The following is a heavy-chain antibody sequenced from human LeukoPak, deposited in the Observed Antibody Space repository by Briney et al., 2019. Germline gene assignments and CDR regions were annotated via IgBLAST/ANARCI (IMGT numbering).Heavy chain of an antibody. CDR3: ARDPLRYLRVGHYDY. J-gene: IGHJ4*02. D-gene: IGHD3-9*01. CDR1: GFNFSNSA. Sequence: GGSLRLSCAASGFNFSNSAMNWVRQVPGKGLEWVSSIDYDSSHIYYAASVRGRFTISRDNARNPVYLQMNSLRVEDTAVYYCARDPLRYLRVGHYDYWGQGTLVAVSS. CDR2: IDYDSSHI. V-gene: IGHV3-21*01.